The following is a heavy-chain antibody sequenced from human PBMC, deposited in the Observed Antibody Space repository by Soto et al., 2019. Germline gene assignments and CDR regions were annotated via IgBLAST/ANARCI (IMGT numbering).Heavy chain of an antibody. V-gene: IGHV1-3*01. CDR2: INAGNGNT. CDR3: ARAPSSIVATISNY. J-gene: IGHJ4*02. Sequence: ASVKVSCKASGYRFTSYAMHWVRQAPGQRLEWMGWINAGNGNTKYSQKFQGRVTITRDTSASTAYMELSSLRSEDTAVYYCARAPSSIVATISNYWGQGTLVTVSS. CDR1: GYRFTSYA. D-gene: IGHD5-12*01.